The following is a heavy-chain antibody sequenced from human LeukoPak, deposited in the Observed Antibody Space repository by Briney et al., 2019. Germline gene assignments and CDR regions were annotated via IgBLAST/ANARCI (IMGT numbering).Heavy chain of an antibody. CDR2: IKQDGSEK. Sequence: GGSLRLSCAASGFTFSSYWMSWVRQAPGKGLEWVANIKQDGSEKYCVGSVKGRFTISRDNAKNSLYLQMHSLGVEDTAIYYCARIFGSASGYGMDVWGQGTTVTVSS. J-gene: IGHJ6*02. D-gene: IGHD2-2*01. CDR3: ARIFGSASGYGMDV. CDR1: GFTFSSYW. V-gene: IGHV3-7*01.